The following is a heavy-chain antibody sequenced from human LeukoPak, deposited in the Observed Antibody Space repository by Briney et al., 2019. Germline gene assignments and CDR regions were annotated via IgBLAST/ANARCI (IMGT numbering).Heavy chain of an antibody. V-gene: IGHV1-69*06. J-gene: IGHJ4*02. CDR2: IIPIFGTA. CDR3: ARTSRGGYSGYDPNFDY. Sequence: SVKVSCKASGGTFSSYAISWVRQAPGQGLEWMGGIIPIFGTANYAQKFQGRVTITADKSTSTAYMELSSLRSEDTAVYYCARTSRGGYSGYDPNFDYWGQGTLVTVSS. CDR1: GGTFSSYA. D-gene: IGHD5-12*01.